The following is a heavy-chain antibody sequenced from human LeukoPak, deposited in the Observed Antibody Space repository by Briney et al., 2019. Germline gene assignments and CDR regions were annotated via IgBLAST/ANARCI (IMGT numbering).Heavy chain of an antibody. CDR2: IKEDGSQK. J-gene: IGHJ4*02. D-gene: IGHD6-13*01. Sequence: GGSLRLSCAASGFTFGSYWMSWVRQAPGKGLEWVANIKEDGSQKDYVDSVKGRFTISRDNAKNSVYLQMNSLRVEDTAVYYCVSQQVVPHWGQGTRVTVSS. CDR1: GFTFGSYW. CDR3: VSQQVVPH. V-gene: IGHV3-7*01.